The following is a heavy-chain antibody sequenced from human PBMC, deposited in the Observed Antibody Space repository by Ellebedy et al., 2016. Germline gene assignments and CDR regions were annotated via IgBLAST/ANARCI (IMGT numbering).Heavy chain of an antibody. CDR3: ARGPARDNGTTYYFDY. D-gene: IGHD1-1*01. CDR2: IYHSGST. V-gene: IGHV4-34*01. J-gene: IGHJ4*02. CDR1: GGSFSGYY. Sequence: GSLRLSCAVYGGSFSGYYWSWIRQPPGKGMEWIGEIYHSGSTNYNPSLKSRVTISVDKSKNQFSLKLSSVTAADTAVYYCARGPARDNGTTYYFDYWGQGTLVTVSS.